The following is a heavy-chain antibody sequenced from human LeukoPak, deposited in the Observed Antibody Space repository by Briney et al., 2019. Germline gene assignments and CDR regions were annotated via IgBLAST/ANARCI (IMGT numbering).Heavy chain of an antibody. Sequence: ASVKVSCKASGYTFTGYYMHWVRQAPGQGLEWMGWINPNSGGINYAQKVQGRVTMTRDTSISTAYMELSRLRSDDTAVYYCARGHLSIGYCTNGVCYFDYWGQGTLVTVSS. D-gene: IGHD2-8*01. CDR3: ARGHLSIGYCTNGVCYFDY. CDR2: INPNSGGI. CDR1: GYTFTGYY. V-gene: IGHV1-2*02. J-gene: IGHJ4*02.